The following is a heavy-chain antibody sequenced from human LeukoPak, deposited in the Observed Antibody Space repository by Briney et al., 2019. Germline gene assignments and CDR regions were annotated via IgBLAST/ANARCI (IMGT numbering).Heavy chain of an antibody. CDR1: GGSLSSYY. Sequence: SETLSLTRTVSGGSLSSYYWSWIRQPPGKGLEWIGYICYSGSTNYNPSLKSRVTISVDTSKDQFSLKLSSVAAADTAVYYCARDLGGSYDDAFDIWGQGTMVTVSS. V-gene: IGHV4-59*01. CDR2: ICYSGST. CDR3: ARDLGGSYDDAFDI. D-gene: IGHD1-26*01. J-gene: IGHJ3*02.